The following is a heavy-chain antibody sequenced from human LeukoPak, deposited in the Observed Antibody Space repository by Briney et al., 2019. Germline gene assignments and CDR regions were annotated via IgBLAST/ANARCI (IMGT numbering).Heavy chain of an antibody. CDR2: NSGGST. Sequence: GGSLRLSCAASGFTFSSYAVYWVRQAPGKGLEWVSSNSGGSTYYADSVKGRFTISRDNSKNTLYLQMSSLRAEDTAVYYCAKRDGGCSGGSCPLVYWGQGTLVTVSS. D-gene: IGHD2-15*01. J-gene: IGHJ4*02. V-gene: IGHV3-23*01. CDR1: GFTFSSYA. CDR3: AKRDGGCSGGSCPLVY.